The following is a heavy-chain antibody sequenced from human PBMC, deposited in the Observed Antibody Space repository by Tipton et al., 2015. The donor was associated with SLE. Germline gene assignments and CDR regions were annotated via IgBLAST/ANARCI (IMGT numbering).Heavy chain of an antibody. CDR2: INPSGGST. CDR3: ARDLGQYGLGTFDI. D-gene: IGHD3-16*01. J-gene: IGHJ3*02. V-gene: IGHV1-46*01. Sequence: QSGAEVKKPGASVKVSCKASGYTFTGYYMHWVRQAPGQGLEWMGIINPSGGSTNYAQNFQGRVTITTDETSSTAYMELSSLRSEDTAVYYCARDLGQYGLGTFDIWGQGSMVTVSS. CDR1: GYTFTGYY.